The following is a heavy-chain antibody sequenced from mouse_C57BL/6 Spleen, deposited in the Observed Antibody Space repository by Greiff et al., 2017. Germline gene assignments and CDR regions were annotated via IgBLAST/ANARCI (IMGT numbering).Heavy chain of an antibody. CDR2: ISSGSSTI. D-gene: IGHD1-1*01. J-gene: IGHJ3*01. CDR3: ARGLITTVVAPFAY. V-gene: IGHV5-17*01. CDR1: GFTFSDYG. Sequence: DVKLQESGGGLVKPGGSLKLSCAASGFTFSDYGMHWVRQAPEKGLEWVAYISSGSSTIYYADTVKGRFTISRDNAKNTLFLQMTSLRSEDTAMYYCARGLITTVVAPFAYWGQGTLVTVSA.